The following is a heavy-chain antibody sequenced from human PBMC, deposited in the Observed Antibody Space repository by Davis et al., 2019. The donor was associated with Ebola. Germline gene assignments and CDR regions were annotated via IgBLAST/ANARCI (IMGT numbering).Heavy chain of an antibody. D-gene: IGHD3-16*02. CDR2: ISSSGSTI. J-gene: IGHJ4*02. CDR3: ARGDRDDYVWGSYRRYFDY. V-gene: IGHV3-48*03. CDR1: GFTFSSYE. Sequence: GESLKISCAASGFTFSSYEMNWVRQAPGKGLEWISYISSSGSTIYYADSVKCRFTISRDNAKNSLYLQMNSLRDEDTAVYYCARGDRDDYVWGSYRRYFDYWGQGTLVTVSS.